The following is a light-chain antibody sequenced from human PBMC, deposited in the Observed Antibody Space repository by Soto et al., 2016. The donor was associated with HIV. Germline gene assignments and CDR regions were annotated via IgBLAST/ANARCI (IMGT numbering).Light chain of an antibody. V-gene: IGKV2-28*01. CDR3: MQALQAWT. J-gene: IGKJ1*01. CDR1: QSLLHSNGYNY. Sequence: DIAMTQPPLSLPVTPGEPASISCRSSQSLLHSNGYNYLDWYLQKPGQSPQLLIYLGSNRASGVPDRFSGSGSGTDFTLKISRVEAEDVGVYYCMQALQAWTFGQGTKGGNQT. CDR2: LGS.